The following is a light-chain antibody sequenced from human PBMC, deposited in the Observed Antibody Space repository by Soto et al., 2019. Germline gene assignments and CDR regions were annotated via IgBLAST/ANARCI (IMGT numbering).Light chain of an antibody. CDR1: SSDDGGYNY. V-gene: IGLV2-14*01. CDR2: EVS. J-gene: IGLJ2*01. CDR3: SSYTSSSTLVV. Sequence: QSARTQPASVSGSPGQSITISCTGTSSDDGGYNYVSWYQQHPGKAPKLMIYEVSNRPSGVSNRFSGSKSGNTASLTISGLQAEDEADYYCSSYTSSSTLVVFGGGTKVTVL.